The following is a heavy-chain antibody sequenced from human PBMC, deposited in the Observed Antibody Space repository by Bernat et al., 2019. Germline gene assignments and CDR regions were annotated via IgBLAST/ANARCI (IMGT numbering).Heavy chain of an antibody. V-gene: IGHV1-46*01. CDR2: INPSGGST. CDR1: GYTFTSYY. Sequence: QVQLVQSGAEVKKPGASVKVSCKASGYTFTSYYMHWVRQAPGQGLEWMGIINPSGGSTSYAQKFQGRVTMTRDTSTSTVYMELSSLRSEDTAVYYCVREEMGSGDIVVVVAASPDYWGQGTLVTVSS. CDR3: VREEMGSGDIVVVVAASPDY. J-gene: IGHJ4*02. D-gene: IGHD2-15*01.